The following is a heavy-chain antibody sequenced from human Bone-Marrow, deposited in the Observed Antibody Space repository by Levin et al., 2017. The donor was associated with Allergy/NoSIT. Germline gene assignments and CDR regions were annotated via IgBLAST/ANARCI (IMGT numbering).Heavy chain of an antibody. Sequence: PSETLSLTCTVSGGSISSSSYYWGWIRQPPGKGLEWIGSIYYSGSTYYNPSLKSRVTISVDTSKNQFSLKLSSVTAADTAVYYCARQRDSGWPMDAFDIWGQGTMVTVSS. D-gene: IGHD6-19*01. CDR1: GGSISSSSYY. V-gene: IGHV4-39*01. J-gene: IGHJ3*02. CDR2: IYYSGST. CDR3: ARQRDSGWPMDAFDI.